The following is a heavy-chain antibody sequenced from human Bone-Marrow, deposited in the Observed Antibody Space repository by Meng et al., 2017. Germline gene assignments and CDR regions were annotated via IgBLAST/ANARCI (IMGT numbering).Heavy chain of an antibody. V-gene: IGHV4-4*02. D-gene: IGHD5-18*01. CDR3: ARQGDTAMATFDY. J-gene: IGHJ4*02. CDR1: GGSITSASW. CDR2: INHSGGT. Sequence: QVQLQESGPGEVKPSGTLSLTCAVSGGSITSASWWSWIRQPPGKGLEWIGEINHSGGTKYTPSLESRVTISIDTSKNQFSLKLSSVTAADTAIYYCARQGDTAMATFDYWGQGTLVTVSS.